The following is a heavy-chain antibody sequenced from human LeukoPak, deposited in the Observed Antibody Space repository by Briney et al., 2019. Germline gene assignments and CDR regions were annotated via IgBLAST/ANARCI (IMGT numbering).Heavy chain of an antibody. D-gene: IGHD6-13*01. J-gene: IGHJ4*02. CDR3: ARGQNIAAADPYFDY. CDR1: GFTFSIYW. Sequence: GGSLRLPCAASGFTFSIYWMHWVRQAPGKGLVWVSRINSDGSSTSYADSVKGRFTISRDNAKNTLYLQMNSLRAEDTAVYYCARGQNIAAADPYFDYWGQGTLVTVSS. CDR2: INSDGSST. V-gene: IGHV3-74*01.